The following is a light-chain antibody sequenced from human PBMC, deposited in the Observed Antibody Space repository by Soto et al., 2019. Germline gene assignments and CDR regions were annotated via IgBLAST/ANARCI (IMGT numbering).Light chain of an antibody. CDR2: AAS. CDR1: QDIRDD. Sequence: AIQMTQSPSSLSSSVGDRVTMTCRASQDIRDDLSWYQQRPGRAPKLLLFAASRLEGGVPSRFSGSYSGRDFTLTISGLQPDDFATYYCMHYYNYPQTFGQGNKVEIX. V-gene: IGKV1-6*01. CDR3: MHYYNYPQT. J-gene: IGKJ1*01.